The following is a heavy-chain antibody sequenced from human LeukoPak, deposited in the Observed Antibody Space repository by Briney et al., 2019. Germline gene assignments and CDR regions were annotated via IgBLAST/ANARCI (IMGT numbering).Heavy chain of an antibody. V-gene: IGHV4-34*01. CDR1: GGSFSGYY. Sequence: SETLSLTCAVYGGSFSGYYWSWIRQPPGKGLEWIGEINHSGSTNYNPSLKSRVTISVDTSKNQFSLKLSSVTAADTAVYYCARKGKQWLVPLSYYFDYWGQGTLVTVSS. D-gene: IGHD6-19*01. J-gene: IGHJ4*02. CDR2: INHSGST. CDR3: ARKGKQWLVPLSYYFDY.